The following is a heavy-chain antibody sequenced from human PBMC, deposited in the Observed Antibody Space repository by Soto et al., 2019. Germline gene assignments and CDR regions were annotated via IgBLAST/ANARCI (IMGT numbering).Heavy chain of an antibody. CDR2: TYHGGST. D-gene: IGHD3-22*01. V-gene: IGHV4-38-2*01. CDR3: ARVGPWVPYYYDSSPYTFENWFDP. Sequence: SETLSLTCAVSGYSISSGYYWGWLRQPPGKGLEWIGSTYHGGSTYYNPSLNSRVTLSIDMTNNHVSLILNSVTAADTAVYYCARVGPWVPYYYDSSPYTFENWFDPWGQGTLVTVSS. CDR1: GYSISSGYY. J-gene: IGHJ5*02.